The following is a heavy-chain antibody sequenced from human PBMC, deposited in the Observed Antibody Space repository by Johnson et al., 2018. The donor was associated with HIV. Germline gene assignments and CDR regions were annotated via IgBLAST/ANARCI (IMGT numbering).Heavy chain of an antibody. J-gene: IGHJ3*02. CDR2: ISYDGSNK. Sequence: QVPLVESGGGVVQPGRSLRLSCAASGFTFSSYAMHWVRQAPGNGLEWVAVISYDGSNKYYADSVKVRFTISRDNSKNTLYLQMNSLRAEDTAVYYCARDILEYSSSVPDAFDIWGQGTMVTVSS. CDR3: ARDILEYSSSVPDAFDI. V-gene: IGHV3-30*04. D-gene: IGHD6-6*01. CDR1: GFTFSSYA.